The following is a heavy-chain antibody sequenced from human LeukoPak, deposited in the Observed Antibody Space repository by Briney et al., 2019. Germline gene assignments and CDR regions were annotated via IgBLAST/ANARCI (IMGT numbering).Heavy chain of an antibody. CDR2: IYSGGST. Sequence: GGSLRLSCAASGFTVSSNCMTWVRQAPGKGLEWVSVIYSGGSTYYADSVKGRFTISRDNSKNTLYLQMNSLRAEDTAVYYCARGSESAASVDYWGQGTLVTVSS. D-gene: IGHD6-13*01. CDR1: GFTVSSNC. CDR3: ARGSESAASVDY. J-gene: IGHJ4*02. V-gene: IGHV3-53*01.